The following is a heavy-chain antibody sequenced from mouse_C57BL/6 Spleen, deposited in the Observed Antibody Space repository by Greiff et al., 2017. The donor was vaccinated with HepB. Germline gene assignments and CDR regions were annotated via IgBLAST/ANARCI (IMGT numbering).Heavy chain of an antibody. CDR3: ARGLLRGDYYAMDY. V-gene: IGHV1-64*01. J-gene: IGHJ4*01. D-gene: IGHD2-3*01. CDR1: GYTFTSYW. CDR2: IHPNSGST. Sequence: VQLQQPGAELVKPGASVKLSCKASGYTFTSYWMHWVKQRPGQGLEWIGMIHPNSGSTNYNEKFKSKATLTVDKSSSTAYMQLSSLTSEDSAVYYCARGLLRGDYYAMDYSGQGTSVTVSS.